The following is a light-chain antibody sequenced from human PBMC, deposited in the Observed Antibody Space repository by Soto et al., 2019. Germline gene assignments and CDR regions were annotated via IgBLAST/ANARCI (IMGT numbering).Light chain of an antibody. V-gene: IGKV3-20*01. CDR1: QSVSSSY. Sequence: EIVLTQSPGTLSLSPGERATLSCRASQSVSSSYLAWYQQKPGQAPRLLIYGASTRATGIPARFSGSGSGTEFTLTISSLQPEDFATYYCQQSYSTTITFGQGTRLEIK. CDR2: GAS. J-gene: IGKJ5*01. CDR3: QQSYSTTIT.